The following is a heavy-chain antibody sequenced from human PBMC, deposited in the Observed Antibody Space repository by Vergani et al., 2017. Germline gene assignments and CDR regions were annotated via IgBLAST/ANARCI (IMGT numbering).Heavy chain of an antibody. D-gene: IGHD3-3*01. CDR2: IYYSGST. V-gene: IGHV4-59*11. J-gene: IGHJ6*02. CDR1: GGSISSHY. Sequence: QVQLQESGPGLVKPSETLSLTCTVSGGSISSHYWSWIRQPPGKGLEWIGYIYYSGSTNYNPSLKSRVTISVDTSKNQFSLKLSSVTAADTAVYYCAGEEWLLYAPYGMDVWGQGTTVTVSS. CDR3: AGEEWLLYAPYGMDV.